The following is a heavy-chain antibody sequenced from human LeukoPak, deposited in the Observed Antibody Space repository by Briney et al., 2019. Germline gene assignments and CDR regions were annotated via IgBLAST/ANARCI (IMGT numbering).Heavy chain of an antibody. Sequence: GGSLRLSCAASGFTFSSYSMNWVRQAPGKGLEWVSSISSISSYIYYADSVKGRFTISRDNAKNSLYLRMNSLRAEDTAVYYCARLLGGPSSGWYARDYWGQGTLVTVSS. CDR3: ARLLGGPSSGWYARDY. CDR1: GFTFSSYS. D-gene: IGHD6-19*01. V-gene: IGHV3-21*01. J-gene: IGHJ4*02. CDR2: ISSISSYI.